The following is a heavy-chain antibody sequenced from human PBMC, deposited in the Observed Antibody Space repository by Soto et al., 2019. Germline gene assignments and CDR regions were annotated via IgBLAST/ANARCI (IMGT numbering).Heavy chain of an antibody. CDR2: ISYDGTNK. CDR1: GFTFSTYG. J-gene: IGHJ6*02. D-gene: IGHD4-17*01. V-gene: IGHV3-30*18. Sequence: QVQLVESGGGEVQPGRSLTISCAASGFTFSTYGMHWVRPTPGTGLEWVAVISYDGTNKFYSDSVKGRFTISRDNFKNTLTLQMNSLRADDTAVYSCAKDLQSYGDYDYYCYGMDVWGLGTRVTVSS. CDR3: AKDLQSYGDYDYYCYGMDV.